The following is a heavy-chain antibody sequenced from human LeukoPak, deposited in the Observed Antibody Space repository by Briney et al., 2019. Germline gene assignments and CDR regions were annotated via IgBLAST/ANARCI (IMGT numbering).Heavy chain of an antibody. D-gene: IGHD6-13*01. Sequence: GGSLRLSCAASGFTFSSYSKNWVRQAPGKGLEWVSSISSSSSYIYYADSVKGRFTISRDNAKNSLYLQMNSLRAEDTAVYYCARAYSSSFWFDPWGQGTLVTVSS. CDR3: ARAYSSSFWFDP. CDR2: ISSSSSYI. CDR1: GFTFSSYS. J-gene: IGHJ5*02. V-gene: IGHV3-21*01.